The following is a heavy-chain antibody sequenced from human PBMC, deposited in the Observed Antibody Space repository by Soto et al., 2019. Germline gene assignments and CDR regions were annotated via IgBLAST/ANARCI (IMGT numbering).Heavy chain of an antibody. CDR3: ARGSYFLSQDYGDYVFGPLDY. CDR1: GGTFSSYA. Sequence: QVQLVQSGAEVKKPGSSVKVSCKASGGTFSSYAISWVRQAPGQGLEWMGGIIPIFGTANYAQKFQGRVTMTADESTSTAYMEVSSLRSEDTAVYYCARGSYFLSQDYGDYVFGPLDYWGQGTLVTVSS. D-gene: IGHD4-17*01. V-gene: IGHV1-69*12. CDR2: IIPIFGTA. J-gene: IGHJ4*02.